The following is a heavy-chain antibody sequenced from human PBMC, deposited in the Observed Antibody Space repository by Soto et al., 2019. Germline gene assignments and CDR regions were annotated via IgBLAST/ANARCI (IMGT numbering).Heavy chain of an antibody. CDR2: IDPSDSYT. CDR3: ARLGGSGSYYGSLDAFDI. Sequence: GESLKISGKGSGCSFTSFLINWVRQMTGKGLEWMGRIDPSDSYTNYSPSFQGHVTISADKSISTAYLQWSSLKASDTALYYCARLGGSGSYYGSLDAFDIWGQGTMVTVSS. CDR1: GCSFTSFL. J-gene: IGHJ3*02. V-gene: IGHV5-10-1*01. D-gene: IGHD3-10*01.